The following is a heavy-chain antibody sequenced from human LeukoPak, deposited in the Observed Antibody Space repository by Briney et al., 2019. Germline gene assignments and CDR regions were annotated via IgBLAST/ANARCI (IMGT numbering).Heavy chain of an antibody. CDR3: GRGYYYDSSGYYADF. J-gene: IGHJ4*02. V-gene: IGHV3-7*01. CDR2: IKHDGSEK. CDR1: GFTFSNNW. Sequence: GGSLRLSCAASGFTFSNNWMSWVRQAPGKGLEWVANIKHDGSEKYYVDSVKGRFTISRDNAKNSLDLQMSSLRVEDTAMHYCGRGYYYDSSGYYADFWGQGTLVTVSS. D-gene: IGHD3-22*01.